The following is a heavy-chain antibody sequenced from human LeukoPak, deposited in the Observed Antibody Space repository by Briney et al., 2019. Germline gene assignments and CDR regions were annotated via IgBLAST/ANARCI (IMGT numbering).Heavy chain of an antibody. CDR1: GFTFSSYG. J-gene: IGHJ4*02. CDR2: IWYDGSNK. CDR3: EGRNARDDYFDY. V-gene: IGHV3-33*01. Sequence: GGSLRLSCAASGFTFSSYGMHWVRQAPGKGLEWVAVIWYDGSNKYYADSVKGRFTISRDNSKKTLYLQMNSLRAEDTAVYYCEGRNARDDYFDYWVQGTLVTVSS.